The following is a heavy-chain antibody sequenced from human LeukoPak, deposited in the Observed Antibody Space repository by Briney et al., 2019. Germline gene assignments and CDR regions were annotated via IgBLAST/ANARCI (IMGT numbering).Heavy chain of an antibody. CDR3: ASYTDYGGNSRIVDY. Sequence: SQTLPLTCTVSGVSISISGGAISSYYWSWFRQPQWKGLEWIGYISYSGRTNYNPSLKSTATISGDGSKTELSLKLRPLTAVDTAMYYCASYTDYGGNSRIVDYWGQGTLVSVSS. J-gene: IGHJ4*02. D-gene: IGHD4-23*01. CDR1: GVSISISGGAISSYY. V-gene: IGHV4-61*01. CDR2: ISYSGRT.